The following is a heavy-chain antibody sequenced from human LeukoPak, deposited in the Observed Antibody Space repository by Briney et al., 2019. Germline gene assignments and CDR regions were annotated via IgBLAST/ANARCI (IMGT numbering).Heavy chain of an antibody. CDR3: AKRSGYGSGSFDP. V-gene: IGHV3-23*01. CDR1: GFTFSSYA. D-gene: IGHD3-10*01. J-gene: IGHJ5*02. CDR2: ISGSGGRP. Sequence: GGSLRLSCAASGFTFSSYAMSWVRQAPGKGVEWVSVISGSGGRPYYADSVKGRFTISRDNSKNTLYLQMNSLRAEDTAVYYCAKRSGYGSGSFDPWGQGSLVTVSS.